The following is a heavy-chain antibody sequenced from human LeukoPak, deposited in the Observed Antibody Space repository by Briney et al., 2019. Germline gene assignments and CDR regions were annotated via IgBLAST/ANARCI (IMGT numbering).Heavy chain of an antibody. CDR3: ANDPLIAAAGTYYYYGMDV. V-gene: IGHV3-30*18. Sequence: PGGSLRLSCAASGFTLSRYGMHWVRQAPGKGLEWVAVISYDGSNKYYADSVKGRFTISRDNSKNTLYLQMNSLRAEDTAVYYCANDPLIAAAGTYYYYGMDVCGQGTTVTVSS. D-gene: IGHD6-13*01. J-gene: IGHJ6*02. CDR1: GFTLSRYG. CDR2: ISYDGSNK.